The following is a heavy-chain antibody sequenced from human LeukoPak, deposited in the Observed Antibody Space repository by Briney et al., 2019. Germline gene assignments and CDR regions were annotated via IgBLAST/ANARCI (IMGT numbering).Heavy chain of an antibody. CDR3: AKDLYSSGWTDAFDV. Sequence: ASVKVSCKASGYTFTGYYIHWVRQAPGQGLEWMGWINPNSGGTIYAQKFQGRVTMTRDTSISTAYMELSRLSSDDTAIYYCAKDLYSSGWTDAFDVWGQGTMVTVSS. CDR2: INPNSGGT. CDR1: GYTFTGYY. D-gene: IGHD6-19*01. V-gene: IGHV1-2*02. J-gene: IGHJ3*01.